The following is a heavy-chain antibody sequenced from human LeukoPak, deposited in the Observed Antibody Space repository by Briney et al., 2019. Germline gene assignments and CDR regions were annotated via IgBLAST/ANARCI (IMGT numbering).Heavy chain of an antibody. V-gene: IGHV3-21*01. Sequence: GGSLRLSCAACGFTFRSYSMNWVRQAPGKGLEWVSSISSSSSYIYYADSVKGRFTISSDNAKNSLYLQMNSLRAEDTAVYYCARDSKLEALSELDYWGQGTLVTVSS. J-gene: IGHJ4*02. CDR3: ARDSKLEALSELDY. CDR1: GFTFRSYS. D-gene: IGHD1-1*01. CDR2: ISSSSSYI.